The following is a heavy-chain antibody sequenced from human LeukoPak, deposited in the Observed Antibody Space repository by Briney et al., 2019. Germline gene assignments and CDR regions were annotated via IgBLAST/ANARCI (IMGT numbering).Heavy chain of an antibody. D-gene: IGHD2-15*01. CDR1: GGSISSYY. CDR2: IYTSGST. CDR3: ARDGLGYCSGGSCLDYYYGMDV. Sequence: SETLSLTCTVSGGSISSYYWSWIRQPAGKGLEWIGRIYTSGSTNYNPSLKRRVTMAVDTSKNQFSLKPSSVTAADTGLYYCARDGLGYCSGGSCLDYYYGMDVWGQGTTVTVSS. V-gene: IGHV4-4*07. J-gene: IGHJ6*02.